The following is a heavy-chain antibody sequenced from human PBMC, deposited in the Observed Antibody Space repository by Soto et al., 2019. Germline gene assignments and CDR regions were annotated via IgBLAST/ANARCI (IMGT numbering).Heavy chain of an antibody. CDR3: PRGETIFDY. V-gene: IGHV3-20*04. CDR1: GFTFDDYG. Sequence: EVRLVESGGGVVRPGGSLRLSCAVSGFTFDDYGMSWVRQVPGKGLEWVCGSNSNEGSSRYADSVKGRFTISRDNAKKAQYLQKNGLGGGDNAFYFLPRGETIFDYLGQGTLVTVSS. J-gene: IGHJ4*02. CDR2: SNSNEGSS.